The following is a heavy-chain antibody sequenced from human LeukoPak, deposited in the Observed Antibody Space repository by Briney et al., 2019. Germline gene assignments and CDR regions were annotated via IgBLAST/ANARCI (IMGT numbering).Heavy chain of an antibody. CDR2: ISGGGDST. CDR1: GFIFSNYG. J-gene: IGHJ4*02. D-gene: IGHD6-19*01. V-gene: IGHV3-23*01. Sequence: GGSLRLSCAASGFIFSNYGMNWVRQAPGKGLEWVSGISGGGDSTYYADSMKGRFTISRDNSKNTLYLQMNSLRAEDTAVYYCAKDFGEADSSGWYYFDYWGQGTLVTVSS. CDR3: AKDFGEADSSGWYYFDY.